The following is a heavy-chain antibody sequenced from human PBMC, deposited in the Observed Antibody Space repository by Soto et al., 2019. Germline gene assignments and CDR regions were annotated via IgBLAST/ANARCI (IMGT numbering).Heavy chain of an antibody. J-gene: IGHJ6*02. CDR2: IIPISETT. D-gene: IGHD2-2*01. V-gene: IGHV1-69*01. Sequence: QVQLVQSGAEVKKPGSSVKVSCKASGGTFSSYAISWVRQAPGQGLEWMGGIIPISETTNYAQKFQGRVTITEDESKSTACMELSSLRAEDTAVYYCARSQGSSTSLEIYYYYYYGMDVWGQGTTVTVSS. CDR3: ARSQGSSTSLEIYYYYYYGMDV. CDR1: GGTFSSYA.